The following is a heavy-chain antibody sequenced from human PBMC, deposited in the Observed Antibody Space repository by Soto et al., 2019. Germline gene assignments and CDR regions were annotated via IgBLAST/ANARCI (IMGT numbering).Heavy chain of an antibody. Sequence: GASVKVSCKASGYTFTSYYMHWVRQAPGQGLEWMGIINPSGGSTSYAQKFQGRVTMTRDTSTSTVYMELSSLGSEDTAVYYCARWVQDIVVVPAAISGMDVWGQGTTVTVSS. CDR1: GYTFTSYY. D-gene: IGHD2-2*02. CDR2: INPSGGST. V-gene: IGHV1-46*01. J-gene: IGHJ6*02. CDR3: ARWVQDIVVVPAAISGMDV.